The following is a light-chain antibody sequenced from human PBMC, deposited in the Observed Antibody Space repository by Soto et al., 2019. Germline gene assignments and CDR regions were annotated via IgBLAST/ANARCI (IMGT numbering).Light chain of an antibody. J-gene: IGLJ1*01. CDR1: SSDFGGYNY. CDR3: SSYEGSNNLYV. V-gene: IGLV2-8*01. Sequence: QSALTQPPSSSGSSGHSLTISCTGTSSDFGGYNYVSCYQQHPGKAPRLMIYEVTKRPSGVPDRFSGSKSGNTAYLTVSGLQAEDEGDSYCSSYEGSNNLYVFGTGTQVTVL. CDR2: EVT.